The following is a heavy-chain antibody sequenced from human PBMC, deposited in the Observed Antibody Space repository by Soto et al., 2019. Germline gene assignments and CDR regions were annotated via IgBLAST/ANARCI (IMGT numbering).Heavy chain of an antibody. CDR3: ARGGQLIRMFDY. Sequence: SSETLSLTCTLSGGSISSGGYYWSWIRQHPGKGLEWIGYIYYSGSTYYNPSLKGRVTISVDTSKNHFSLKLSSVTAADTAVYYGARGGQLIRMFDYWGQGTLVTVSS. CDR1: GGSISSGGYY. J-gene: IGHJ4*02. V-gene: IGHV4-31*03. D-gene: IGHD5-18*01. CDR2: IYYSGST.